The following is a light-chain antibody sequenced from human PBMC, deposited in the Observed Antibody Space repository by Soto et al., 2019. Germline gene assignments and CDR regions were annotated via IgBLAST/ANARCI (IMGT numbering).Light chain of an antibody. V-gene: IGKV1-39*01. J-gene: IGKJ1*01. CDR1: QSISSY. CDR3: QQSYSTLST. CDR2: AAS. Sequence: DIQMTQSPSSLSASVGDRVTITCRASQSISSYLNWYQQKPGKAPKLLIYAASSLQSGVPSRFSGSGSGTDFTLTISSLQPEDFATYYCQQSYSTLSTFGQGTK.